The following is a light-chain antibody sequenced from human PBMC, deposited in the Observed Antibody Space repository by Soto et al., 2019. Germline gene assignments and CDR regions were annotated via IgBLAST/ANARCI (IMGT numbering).Light chain of an antibody. CDR2: EVT. V-gene: IGLV2-8*01. CDR3: SSFAGGGNPVL. J-gene: IGLJ2*01. CDR1: SSDVGGYNY. Sequence: QSVLTQPPSASGSLGQSVTISCTGTSSDVGGYNYVSWHQQHPGKAPKLMIYEVTEWPSGVPDRFSGSKSGNTASLTVSGLQAEDEADYYCSSFAGGGNPVLFGGGTKLTVL.